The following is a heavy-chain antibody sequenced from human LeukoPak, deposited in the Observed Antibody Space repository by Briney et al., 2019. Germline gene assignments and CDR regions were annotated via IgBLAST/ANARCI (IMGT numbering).Heavy chain of an antibody. CDR3: ERGVGLLED. J-gene: IGHJ4*02. V-gene: IGHV4-59*08. Sequence: PSETLSLTCTVSGGSISSSYWTWIRQSPRKGLEWIGYIYYSGSANYNPSLESRVSISLDTSKNQFSLKLSSVTAADTAVYYCERGVGLLEDWGQGTLVTVSS. CDR2: IYYSGSA. CDR1: GGSISSSY. D-gene: IGHD3-10*01.